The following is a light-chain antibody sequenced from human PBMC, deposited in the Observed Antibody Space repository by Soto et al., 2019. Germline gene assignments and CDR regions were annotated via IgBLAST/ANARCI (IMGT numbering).Light chain of an antibody. CDR3: GSFTTSRIWV. CDR2: NVY. V-gene: IGLV2-14*03. CDR1: SSDVGAFNF. J-gene: IGLJ3*02. Sequence: QSALTQPASVSGSPGQSITISCTGTSSDVGAFNFVSWHQQHPGKAPKLMIYNVYDRPSGVSYRFSGSKYGNTASLTISGLQVEDEAEYFCGSFTTSRIWVFGGGTKVTVL.